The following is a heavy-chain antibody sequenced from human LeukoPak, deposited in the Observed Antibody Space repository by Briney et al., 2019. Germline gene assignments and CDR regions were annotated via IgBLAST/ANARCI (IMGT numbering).Heavy chain of an antibody. CDR3: ARSRQLGAFDY. CDR1: VGSISSGGYY. D-gene: IGHD6-6*01. CDR2: IYYSGTT. J-gene: IGHJ4*02. Sequence: PSQTLSLTCTFSVGSISSGGYYWSWIRQYPGKGLEWIGYIYYSGTTYYNPSLKSRVTMSVDTSKNQFSLKLRSVTAADTAVYYCARSRQLGAFDYWGQGTLVTVSS. V-gene: IGHV4-31*03.